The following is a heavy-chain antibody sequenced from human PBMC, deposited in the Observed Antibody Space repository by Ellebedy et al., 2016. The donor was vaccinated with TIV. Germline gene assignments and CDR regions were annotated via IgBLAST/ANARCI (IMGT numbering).Heavy chain of an antibody. J-gene: IGHJ6*02. D-gene: IGHD2-15*01. Sequence: GESLKISCAASGISLRSYAMSWVRQAPGKGLEWVSTIGGTGGTTYYRESVKGRFTVSRDTSRNTLYLQMDSLRADDTAIYYCASPKSSLNIWGHGTTVTVSS. CDR1: GISLRSYA. V-gene: IGHV3-23*01. CDR2: IGGTGGTT. CDR3: ASPKSSLNI.